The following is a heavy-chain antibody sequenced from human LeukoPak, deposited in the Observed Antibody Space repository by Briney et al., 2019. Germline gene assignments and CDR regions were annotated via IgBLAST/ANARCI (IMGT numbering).Heavy chain of an antibody. CDR3: ATGYCSSTSCLPVDY. V-gene: IGHV4-34*01. CDR2: INHSGTT. J-gene: IGHJ4*02. Sequence: EINHSGTTNYNPSLKSRVTISVDTSKNQFSLKLSSVTAADTAVYYCATGYCSSTSCLPVDYWGQGTLVTVSS. D-gene: IGHD2-2*01.